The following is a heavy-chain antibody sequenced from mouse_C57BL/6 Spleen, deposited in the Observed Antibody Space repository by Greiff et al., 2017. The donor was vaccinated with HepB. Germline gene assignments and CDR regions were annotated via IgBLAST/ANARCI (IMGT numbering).Heavy chain of an antibody. CDR1: GYTFTSYW. J-gene: IGHJ2*01. D-gene: IGHD2-5*01. V-gene: IGHV1-55*01. Sequence: QVHVKQPGAELVKPGASVKMSCKASGYTFTSYWITWVKQRPGQGLEWIGDIYPGSGSTNYNEKFKSKATLTVDTSSSTAYMQLSSLTSEDSAVYYCARGTSHYSNYFDYWGQGTTLTVSS. CDR2: IYPGSGST. CDR3: ARGTSHYSNYFDY.